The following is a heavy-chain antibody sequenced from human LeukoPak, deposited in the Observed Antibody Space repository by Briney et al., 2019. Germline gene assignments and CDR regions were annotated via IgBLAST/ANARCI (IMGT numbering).Heavy chain of an antibody. J-gene: IGHJ6*02. CDR2: INHSGST. V-gene: IGHV4-34*01. D-gene: IGHD2-2*01. CDR3: ARERNIVVVPVAGYGMDV. Sequence: PSETLSLTCAVYGGSFSGYYWSWIRQPPGKGLEWIGEINHSGSTNYNPSLKSRVTISVDTSKTQFSLKLSSVTAADTAVYYCARERNIVVVPVAGYGMDVWGQGTTVTVSS. CDR1: GGSFSGYY.